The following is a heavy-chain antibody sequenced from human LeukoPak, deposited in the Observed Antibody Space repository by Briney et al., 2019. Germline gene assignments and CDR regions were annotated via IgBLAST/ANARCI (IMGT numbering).Heavy chain of an antibody. V-gene: IGHV4-59*01. CDR2: IYYSGST. D-gene: IGHD1-26*01. Sequence: SETLSLTCTVPGGSISSYYWSWIRQPPGKGLEWIGYIYYSGSTNYNPSLTSRVTISVDTSKNQFSLNLNSVTAADTAVYYCARGGSYSGVVDYWGQGTLVTVSS. CDR3: ARGGSYSGVVDY. J-gene: IGHJ4*02. CDR1: GGSISSYY.